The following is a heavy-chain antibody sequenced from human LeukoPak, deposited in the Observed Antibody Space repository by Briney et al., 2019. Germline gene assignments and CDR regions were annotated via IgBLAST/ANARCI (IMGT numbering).Heavy chain of an antibody. CDR1: GFTFTNYW. CDR2: IKQDGSEK. J-gene: IGHJ4*02. V-gene: IGHV3-7*01. Sequence: GGPLRLSCAASGFTFTNYWMSWVRQAPGKGLEWVANIKQDGSEKYCVDSVKGRFTISRDNAKNSLYLEMNSLTAEDTAVYYCARGRGLDYWGQGTLVTVSS. CDR3: ARGRGLDY.